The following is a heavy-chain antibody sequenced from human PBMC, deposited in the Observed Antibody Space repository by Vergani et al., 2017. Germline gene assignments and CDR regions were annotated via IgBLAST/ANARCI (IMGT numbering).Heavy chain of an antibody. Sequence: EVQLLESGGGLVQPGGSLRLSCAASGFTFSNAWMSWVRQAPGKGLEWVGRIKSKTDGGTTDYAAPVKGRFTISRDDSKNTLYLQMNSLKTEDTAVYYCTTKYYDFWSGYYRSYFDYWGQGTLVTVSS. D-gene: IGHD3-3*01. CDR1: GFTFSNAW. J-gene: IGHJ4*02. CDR2: IKSKTDGGTT. V-gene: IGHV3-15*01. CDR3: TTKYYDFWSGYYRSYFDY.